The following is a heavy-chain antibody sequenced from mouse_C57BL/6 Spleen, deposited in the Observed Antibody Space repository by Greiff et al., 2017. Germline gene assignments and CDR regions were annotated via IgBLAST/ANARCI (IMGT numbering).Heavy chain of an antibody. D-gene: IGHD1-1*01. CDR3: ARSRTVVDYFDY. CDR1: GYAFTNYL. J-gene: IGHJ2*01. Sequence: QVQLQQSGAELVRPGTSVKVSCKASGYAFTNYLIEWVKQRPGQGLEWIGVINPGSGGTNYNEKLKGKATLTADKSSSTAYMQLSSLTSEDSAVYFCARSRTVVDYFDYWGQGTTLTVSS. V-gene: IGHV1-54*01. CDR2: INPGSGGT.